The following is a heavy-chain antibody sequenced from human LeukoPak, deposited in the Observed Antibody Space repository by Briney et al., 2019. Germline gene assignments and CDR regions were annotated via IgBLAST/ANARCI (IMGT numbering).Heavy chain of an antibody. CDR2: IRSKANSYAT. V-gene: IGHV3-73*01. D-gene: IGHD2-15*01. Sequence: PGGSLRLSCAASGFTFSGSAMHWVRQASGKGLEWVGRIRSKANSYATAYAASVKGRFTISRDDSTNTAYLQMNSLKTEDTAVYYCTRLYCSGGSCYQDYFDYWGQGTLVTVSS. J-gene: IGHJ4*02. CDR3: TRLYCSGGSCYQDYFDY. CDR1: GFTFSGSA.